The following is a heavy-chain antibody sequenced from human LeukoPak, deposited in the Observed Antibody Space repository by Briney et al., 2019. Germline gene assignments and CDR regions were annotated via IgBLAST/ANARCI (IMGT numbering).Heavy chain of an antibody. CDR2: LSDSGGST. J-gene: IGHJ4*02. V-gene: IGHV3-23*01. Sequence: PGGSLRLSCAASGLTFSSYAMSWVRQAPGKGLEWVSGLSDSGGSTFYADSVKGRFSIFRDNSKNTLYLQMNSLRAEDTVLYYCAKTGGRDGYGFDSWGQGTLVTVSP. CDR1: GLTFSSYA. D-gene: IGHD5-24*01. CDR3: AKTGGRDGYGFDS.